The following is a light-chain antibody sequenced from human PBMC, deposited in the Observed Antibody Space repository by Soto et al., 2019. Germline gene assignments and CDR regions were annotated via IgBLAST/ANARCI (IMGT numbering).Light chain of an antibody. V-gene: IGLV1-44*01. CDR2: GND. CDR3: AVWDDSLNGWV. J-gene: IGLJ3*02. CDR1: SSNIGTNA. Sequence: SALTQPPSASATPGQRVTSSGSGSSSNIGTNAVNWCQQLPGTAPRLLIYGNDQRPPGVPDRFSGSKSGTSASLGISGLQSEDEADYFCAVWDDSLNGWVFGGGTKVTVL.